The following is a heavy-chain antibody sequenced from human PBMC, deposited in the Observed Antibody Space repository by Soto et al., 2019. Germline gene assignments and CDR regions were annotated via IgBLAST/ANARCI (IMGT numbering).Heavy chain of an antibody. D-gene: IGHD2-15*01. J-gene: IGHJ3*02. CDR2: IIPIFGTA. V-gene: IGHV1-69*01. CDR1: GGTFSSYA. Sequence: QVQLVQSGAEVKPPGSSVKVSCKASGGTFSSYAISWVRQAPGQGLEWMGGIIPIFGTANYAQKFQGRVTITADESTSTAYMELSSLRAEDTAVYYCARDRDCSGGSCYHAFDIWGQGTMVTVSS. CDR3: ARDRDCSGGSCYHAFDI.